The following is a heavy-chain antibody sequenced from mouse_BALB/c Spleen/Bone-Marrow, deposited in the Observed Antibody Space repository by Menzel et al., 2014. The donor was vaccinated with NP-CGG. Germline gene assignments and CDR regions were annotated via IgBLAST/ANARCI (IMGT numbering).Heavy chain of an antibody. CDR3: ARMGVWG. J-gene: IGHJ4*01. D-gene: IGHD2-10*02. CDR2: INPSTGYT. CDR1: GYTFTSYW. V-gene: IGHV1-7*01. Sequence: VQLQQSGAELAKPGASVKMSCKASGYTFTSYWMHWVKQRPGQGLEWIGYINPSTGYTEYNQKFKDKATLTAEKSSSTAYMQLSSLTSEDSAVYYCARMGVWGWGQGTSVTVSS.